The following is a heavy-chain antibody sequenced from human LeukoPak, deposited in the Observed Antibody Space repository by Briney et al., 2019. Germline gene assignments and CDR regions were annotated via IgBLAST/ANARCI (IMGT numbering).Heavy chain of an antibody. Sequence: GGSLRLSCAASGFTFSTAWMSWVRQAPGEGLEWVGRIKSKTDGGTTDYAAPVKGRFTISRDDSKNTLYLQMNSLKTEDTAVYYCTRYYGDYRPVFDIWGQGTMVTVSS. CDR2: IKSKTDGGTT. D-gene: IGHD4-17*01. CDR3: TRYYGDYRPVFDI. J-gene: IGHJ3*02. V-gene: IGHV3-15*01. CDR1: GFTFSTAW.